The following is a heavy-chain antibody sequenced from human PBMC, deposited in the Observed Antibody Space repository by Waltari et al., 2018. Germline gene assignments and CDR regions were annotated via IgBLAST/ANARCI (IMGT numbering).Heavy chain of an antibody. V-gene: IGHV3-11*01. CDR3: ARSVRSPGD. Sequence: QVQLVESGGGLVKPGGSLRLSCAASGCTFRDSYLSWIRQAPGKGLEWLSYISDSGSSPYYADSVKGRFTLSRDNAKNSVYLQMNSLRVEDTAVYYCARSVRSPGDWGQGTLVTVSS. CDR2: ISDSGSSP. CDR1: GCTFRDSY. J-gene: IGHJ4*02. D-gene: IGHD3-10*02.